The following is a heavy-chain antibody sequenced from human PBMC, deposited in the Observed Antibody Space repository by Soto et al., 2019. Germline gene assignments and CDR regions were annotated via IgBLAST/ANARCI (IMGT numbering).Heavy chain of an antibody. D-gene: IGHD3-16*02. J-gene: IGHJ5*02. CDR3: ARGKIVGP. CDR1: GGSISTYY. Sequence: QVQLQESGPGLVKPSETLSLTCTVSGGSISTYYWSWIRQPPGKGLEWIGYIHYSGSTNFNPPLKSRVTMSVDTSRNQFSLKLSSVTAADTAVYYCARGKIVGPWGQGTLVTVSS. CDR2: IHYSGST. V-gene: IGHV4-59*01.